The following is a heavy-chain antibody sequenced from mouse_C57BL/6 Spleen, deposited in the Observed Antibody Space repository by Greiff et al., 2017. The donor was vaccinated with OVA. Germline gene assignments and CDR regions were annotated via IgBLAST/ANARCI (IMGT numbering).Heavy chain of an antibody. CDR1: GFTFSSYG. J-gene: IGHJ4*01. Sequence: EVKLMESGGDLVKPGGSLKLSCAASGFTFSSYGMSWVRQTPDKRLEWVATISSGGSYTYYPDSVKGRFTISRDNAKNTLYLQMSSLKSEDTAMYYCARLTTVVAKAMDYWGQGTSVTVSS. CDR2: ISSGGSYT. CDR3: ARLTTVVAKAMDY. D-gene: IGHD1-1*01. V-gene: IGHV5-6*01.